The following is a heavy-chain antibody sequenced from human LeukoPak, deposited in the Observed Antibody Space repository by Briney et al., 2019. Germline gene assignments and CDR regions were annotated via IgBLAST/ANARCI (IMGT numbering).Heavy chain of an antibody. V-gene: IGHV4-4*02. CDR2: IYHSGRT. J-gene: IGHJ4*02. CDR3: ARAPPAYSSGWYYFDY. CDR1: GGSISSSNW. Sequence: SGTLSLTCAVSGGSISSSNWWSWVRQPPGKGLEWIGEIYHSGRTNYNPSLKSRVTISVDKSKNQFSLKLSSVTAADTAVYYCARAPPAYSSGWYYFDYWGQGTLVTVSS. D-gene: IGHD6-19*01.